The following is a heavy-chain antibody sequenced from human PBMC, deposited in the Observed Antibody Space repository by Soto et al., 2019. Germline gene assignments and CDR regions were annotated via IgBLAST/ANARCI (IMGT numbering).Heavy chain of an antibody. CDR1: GFTFSTYA. V-gene: IGHV3-64*01. D-gene: IGHD2-15*01. J-gene: IGHJ3*02. CDR2: ISANGGST. CDR3: ARGGYCSGGSCYLGAFEI. Sequence: PGGSLRLSCAASGFTFSTYAMHWVRQAPGKGLEYVSAISANGGSTYYANSVNGRFTISRDNSKNTLYLQMGSLRADDMAAYYCARGGYCSGGSCYLGAFEIWGQGTMVTVSS.